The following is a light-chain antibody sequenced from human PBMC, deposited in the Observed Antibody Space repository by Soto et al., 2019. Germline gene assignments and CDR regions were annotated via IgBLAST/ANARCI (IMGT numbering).Light chain of an antibody. Sequence: ETVRTQSPATLSVAPWERATLSCRASQSVSGDLAWYQQKPGQAPRLLIFAASTRATSVPARFTGSRSGTEFTLTISSLQSEDFAVYYCQQYNNWSRTFGQGTKVDIK. CDR3: QQYNNWSRT. CDR1: QSVSGD. CDR2: AAS. V-gene: IGKV3-15*01. J-gene: IGKJ1*01.